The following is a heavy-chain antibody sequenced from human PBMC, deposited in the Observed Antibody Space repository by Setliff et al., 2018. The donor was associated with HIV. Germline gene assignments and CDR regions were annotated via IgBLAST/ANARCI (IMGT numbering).Heavy chain of an antibody. Sequence: SETLSLTCTVSGGSISTYYWSWIRQPPGKGLEWIGSIYFTGSSDNNPSLKSRVTLSVDTSKGQFSLRLHSVTAADTAVYYCARVPVAGTARGVFDIWGQGTMVTVSS. V-gene: IGHV4-59*08. D-gene: IGHD6-19*01. CDR3: ARVPVAGTARGVFDI. CDR1: GGSISTYY. J-gene: IGHJ3*02. CDR2: IYFTGSS.